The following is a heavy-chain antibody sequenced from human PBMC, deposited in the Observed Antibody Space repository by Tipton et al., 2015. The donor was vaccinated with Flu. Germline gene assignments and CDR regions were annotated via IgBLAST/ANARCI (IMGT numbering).Heavy chain of an antibody. CDR2: IRSKAYGGTT. J-gene: IGHJ6*02. Sequence: SLRLSCPASGFTFGDYAMSWVRQAPGKGLEWVGFIRSKAYGGTTEYAASVKGRFTISRDDSKSIAYLQMNSLKTEDTAVYYCTRESVDTDYYYYGMDVWGQGTTVTVSS. D-gene: IGHD5-18*01. CDR3: TRESVDTDYYYYGMDV. V-gene: IGHV3-49*04. CDR1: GFTFGDYA.